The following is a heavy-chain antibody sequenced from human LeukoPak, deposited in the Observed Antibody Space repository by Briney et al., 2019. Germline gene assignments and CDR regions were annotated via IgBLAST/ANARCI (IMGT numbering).Heavy chain of an antibody. D-gene: IGHD5-12*01. J-gene: IGHJ4*02. CDR3: ARDIGRGYSYGTFDY. CDR1: GFTFSLYA. Sequence: GVSLRLSCAASGFTFSLYAMHWVRQAPGKGLEWVALKWYDGSKKYYADSVEGRFTISRDNSKNTLYLQMNSLRADDTAVYYCARDIGRGYSYGTFDYWGQGTLVTVST. CDR2: KWYDGSKK. V-gene: IGHV3-33*01.